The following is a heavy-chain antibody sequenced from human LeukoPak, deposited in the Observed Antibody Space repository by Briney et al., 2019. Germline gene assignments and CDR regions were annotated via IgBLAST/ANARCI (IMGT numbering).Heavy chain of an antibody. J-gene: IGHJ6*03. CDR3: TTVGWDYYYMDV. CDR1: GFTFSNAW. CDR2: IKSKNGGGTT. V-gene: IGHV3-15*01. Sequence: GGSLRLSCAASGFTFSNAWMSGVRQAPGRGLEWGGHIKSKNGGGTTDYAAPVKGRFTISRDDSKNTLYLQMNSLKTEDTAMYYCTTVGWDYYYMDVWGKGTTVTVSS. D-gene: IGHD5-24*01.